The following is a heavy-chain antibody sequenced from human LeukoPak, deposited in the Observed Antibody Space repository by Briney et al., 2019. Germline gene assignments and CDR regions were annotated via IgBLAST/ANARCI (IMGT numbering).Heavy chain of an antibody. CDR2: IYPGDSDT. V-gene: IGHV5-51*01. CDR1: GYTFSNQW. D-gene: IGHD3-10*01. J-gene: IGHJ3*01. Sequence: KPGESLEISCEASGYTFSNQWISWVRQMPGKGLEWMGIIYPGDSDTRYSPSFQGQVTISVDKSVTTTYLQWHSLKASDTAMYYCARTGYHYGSGSHYAFDLWGQGTMVTVSS. CDR3: ARTGYHYGSGSHYAFDL.